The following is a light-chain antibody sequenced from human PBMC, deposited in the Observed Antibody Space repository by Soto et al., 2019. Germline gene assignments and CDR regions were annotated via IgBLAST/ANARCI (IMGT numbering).Light chain of an antibody. CDR1: QTIDNY. CDR2: LAS. V-gene: IGKV1-9*01. Sequence: SSLSASLGDTVTISCRASQTIDNYLAWYQQYPGRAPKLLIYLASTLQSGVPSRFSGSGSGTDFKLTISSLQPEDFATYYCQQLDSNPPWTFGQGTKVDIK. CDR3: QQLDSNPPWT. J-gene: IGKJ1*01.